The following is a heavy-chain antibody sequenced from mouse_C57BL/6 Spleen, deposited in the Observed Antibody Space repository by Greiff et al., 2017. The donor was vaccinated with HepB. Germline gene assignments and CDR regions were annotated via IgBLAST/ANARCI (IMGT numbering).Heavy chain of an antibody. CDR2: IHPNSGST. CDR3: ARRDYDYAQGFAY. Sequence: QVQLQQPGAELVKPGASVKLSCKASGYTFTSYWMHWVKQRPGQGLEWIGMIHPNSGSTNYNEKFKSKATLTVDKSSSTAYMQLSSLTSEDSAVYYCARRDYDYAQGFAYWGQGTLVTVSA. V-gene: IGHV1-64*01. D-gene: IGHD2-4*01. J-gene: IGHJ3*01. CDR1: GYTFTSYW.